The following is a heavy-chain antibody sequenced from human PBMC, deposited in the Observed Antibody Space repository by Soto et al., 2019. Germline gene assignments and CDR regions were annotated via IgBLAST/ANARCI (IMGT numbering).Heavy chain of an antibody. CDR1: GFTFSGYA. CDR3: ARGGGGYHYYGMDV. D-gene: IGHD1-26*01. CDR2: ISYNGGYE. V-gene: IGHV3-30*04. Sequence: QVQLVESGGGVVQPGRSLRLSCVASGFTFSGYALHWVCQAPGKGLEWVALISYNGGYEYQAEDVKGRFTISRDNSKNTVYLQMDNLRAEDTAVYYCARGGGGYHYYGMDVWGQGTAVTVSS. J-gene: IGHJ6*02.